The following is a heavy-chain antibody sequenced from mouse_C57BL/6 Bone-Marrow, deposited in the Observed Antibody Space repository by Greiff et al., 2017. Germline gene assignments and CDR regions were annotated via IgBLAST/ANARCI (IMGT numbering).Heavy chain of an antibody. Sequence: VQLQQSGAELMKPGASVKLSCKATGYTFTGYWIEWVKQRPGHGLEWIGEILPGSGSTNYNEKFKGKATFTADTSSNTAYMELRSLTSEDSAVYYCTIYDGYYWFAYWGQGTLVTVSA. CDR1: GYTFTGYW. V-gene: IGHV1-9*01. D-gene: IGHD2-3*01. CDR2: ILPGSGST. CDR3: TIYDGYYWFAY. J-gene: IGHJ3*01.